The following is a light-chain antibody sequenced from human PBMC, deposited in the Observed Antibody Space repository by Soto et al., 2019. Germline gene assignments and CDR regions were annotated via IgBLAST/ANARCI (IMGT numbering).Light chain of an antibody. J-gene: IGKJ2*01. Sequence: DIQLTQSPSFLSASVGDRVTITCRASQAISSYLAWYQQKPRKAPKLLIYAASTLQSGVPSRFSGSGSGTDFTLTISSLQPEDFATFYCQQLNTYPYTFGQGTKLEI. CDR2: AAS. CDR1: QAISSY. V-gene: IGKV1-9*01. CDR3: QQLNTYPYT.